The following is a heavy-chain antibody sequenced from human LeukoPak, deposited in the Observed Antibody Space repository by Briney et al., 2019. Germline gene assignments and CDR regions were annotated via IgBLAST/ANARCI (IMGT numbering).Heavy chain of an antibody. D-gene: IGHD4-23*01. J-gene: IGHJ4*02. CDR2: IRSKTYGGTT. Sequence: GRCLRLSCTASGYTFGDYALSWFRQAPGKGLEWGSFIRSKTYGGTTQYAASVKGRFNISRDDSRAIAYLQMNSLKIEDTATYYCTRVDYGGAPRRNYWGQGTLVTVSS. CDR1: GYTFGDYA. CDR3: TRVDYGGAPRRNY. V-gene: IGHV3-49*03.